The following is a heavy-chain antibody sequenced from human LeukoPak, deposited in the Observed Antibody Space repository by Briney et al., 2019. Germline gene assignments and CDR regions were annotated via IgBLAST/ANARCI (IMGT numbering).Heavy chain of an antibody. J-gene: IGHJ4*02. CDR2: ISAGDAT. CDR1: GFTVTMNS. V-gene: IGHV3-66*01. Sequence: PGGSLRLSCAASGFTVTMNSMSWVRQAPGKGLEWVSVISAGDATYYADSVRGRFTISRDYSKNTLYLQINSLRAEDTAVYYCARDTPAAGTRYFDNWGQGTLVTVSS. CDR3: ARDTPAAGTRYFDN. D-gene: IGHD6-13*01.